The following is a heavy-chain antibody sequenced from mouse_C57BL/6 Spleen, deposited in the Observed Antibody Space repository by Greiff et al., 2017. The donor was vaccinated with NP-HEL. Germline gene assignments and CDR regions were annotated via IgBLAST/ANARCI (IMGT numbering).Heavy chain of an antibody. CDR1: GFTFSDYG. V-gene: IGHV5-17*01. Sequence: EVKLVESGGGLVKPGGSLKLSCAASGFTFSDYGMHWVRQAPEKGLEWVAYISSGSSTIYYADTVKGRFTISRDNAKNTLFLQMTSLRSEDTAMYYCARPWGGGYYYAMDYWGQGTSVTVSS. J-gene: IGHJ4*01. CDR2: ISSGSSTI. CDR3: ARPWGGGYYYAMDY. D-gene: IGHD3-1*01.